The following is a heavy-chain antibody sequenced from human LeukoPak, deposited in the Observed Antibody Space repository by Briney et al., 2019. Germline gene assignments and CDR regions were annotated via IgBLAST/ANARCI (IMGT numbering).Heavy chain of an antibody. CDR1: GYSFTSYW. Sequence: GESLKISCKGSGYSFTSYWIGWVRQMPGKGLEWMGIIYPGDSDTRYSPSFQGQVTISADKSISTAYLQWSSLKASDTAMYYCARHAPGEGGSYWVDYWGQGTLVTVSS. CDR3: ARHAPGEGGSYWVDY. J-gene: IGHJ4*02. V-gene: IGHV5-51*01. CDR2: IYPGDSDT. D-gene: IGHD1-26*01.